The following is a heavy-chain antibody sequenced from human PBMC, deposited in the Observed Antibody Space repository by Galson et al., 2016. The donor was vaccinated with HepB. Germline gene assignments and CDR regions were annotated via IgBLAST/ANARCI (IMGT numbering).Heavy chain of an antibody. CDR2: ISVYNGDT. CDR1: GYTFTNYG. J-gene: IGHJ4*02. CDR3: ARSEGGVIVVVTPSDF. V-gene: IGHV1-18*01. D-gene: IGHD2-21*02. Sequence: SVKVSCKASGYTFTNYGIVWVRQAPGQGLEWMGWISVYNGDTRYAQNFHDRVTMTTDTSTSTAYRELRSLRSDDTATYYCARSEGGVIVVVTPSDFWGQGTLVTVTS.